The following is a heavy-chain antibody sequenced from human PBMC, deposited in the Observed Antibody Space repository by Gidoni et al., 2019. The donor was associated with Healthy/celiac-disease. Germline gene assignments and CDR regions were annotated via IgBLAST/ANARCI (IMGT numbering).Heavy chain of an antibody. Sequence: QVQLVQSGAEVKKPGSSVKVSCKASGGTFSSYAISWVRQAPGQGLEWMGRIIPILGIANYAQKFQGRVTITADKSTSTAYMELSSLRSEDTAVYYCACTFAEQQLVSGKYYYYYGMDV. CDR3: ACTFAEQQLVSGKYYYYYGMDV. CDR1: GGTFSSYA. D-gene: IGHD6-13*01. J-gene: IGHJ6*01. V-gene: IGHV1-69*04. CDR2: IIPILGIA.